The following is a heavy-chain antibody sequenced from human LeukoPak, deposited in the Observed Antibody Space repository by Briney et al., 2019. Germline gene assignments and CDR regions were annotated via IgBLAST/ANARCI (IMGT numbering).Heavy chain of an antibody. CDR2: ISSSSSYI. Sequence: PGGSLRLSCAASGFTFSSYSTNWVRQAPGKGLEWVSSISSSSSYIYYADSVKGRFTISRDNAKNSLYLQMNSLRAEDTAVYYCARGEYYYDSSGPSDYWGQGTLVTVSS. CDR1: GFTFSSYS. D-gene: IGHD3-22*01. J-gene: IGHJ4*02. CDR3: ARGEYYYDSSGPSDY. V-gene: IGHV3-21*01.